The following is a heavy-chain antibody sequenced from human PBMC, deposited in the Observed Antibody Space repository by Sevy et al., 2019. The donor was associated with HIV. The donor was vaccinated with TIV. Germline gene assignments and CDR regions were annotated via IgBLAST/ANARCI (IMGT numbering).Heavy chain of an antibody. CDR3: ATATEDRGLDAFDI. D-gene: IGHD4-17*01. J-gene: IGHJ3*02. CDR2: IYYSGST. V-gene: IGHV4-30-4*01. CDR1: GGSISSGDYY. Sequence: SETLSLTCTVSGGSISSGDYYWSWIRQPPGKGLEWIGYIYYSGSTYYNPSLKSRVTISVDTSKNQFSLKLSSVTAAATAVYYCATATEDRGLDAFDIWGQGTMVTVSS.